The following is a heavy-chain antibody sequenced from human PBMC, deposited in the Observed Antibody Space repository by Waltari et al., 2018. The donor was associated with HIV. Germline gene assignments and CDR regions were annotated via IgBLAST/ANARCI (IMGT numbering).Heavy chain of an antibody. CDR3: AKAVMETAVSSPVDC. Sequence: EVQLVGSGGGLVQPGGSLRLSCTAPGFTFNNFAMSWVRQAPGKGLEWVSVISGSGGTTYYADSVKGRFTVSRDNFKNTVYLQMNSLRAGDTAIYYCAKAVMETAVSSPVDCWGQGALVTVSS. D-gene: IGHD5-18*01. CDR1: GFTFNNFA. CDR2: ISGSGGTT. V-gene: IGHV3-23*04. J-gene: IGHJ4*02.